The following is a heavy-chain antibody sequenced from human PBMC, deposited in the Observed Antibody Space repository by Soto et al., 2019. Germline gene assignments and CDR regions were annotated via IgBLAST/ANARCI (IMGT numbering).Heavy chain of an antibody. V-gene: IGHV3-23*01. CDR3: ARVRFGELD. Sequence: EVQLLESGGGLVQPGGSLRLSCAASGFTFSSYAMRWVRQAPGKGIEWVSIIGVGGGDRYYPDSVQGRFTISRDNSRDTLYLEMNSLRDQDMAVYYCARVRFGELDWVQGTLVTVSS. D-gene: IGHD3-10*01. J-gene: IGHJ4*02. CDR1: GFTFSSYA. CDR2: IGVGGGDR.